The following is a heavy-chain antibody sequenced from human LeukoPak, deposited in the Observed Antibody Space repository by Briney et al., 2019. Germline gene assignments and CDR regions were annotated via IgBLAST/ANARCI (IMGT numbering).Heavy chain of an antibody. CDR1: GGSISSGDYY. CDR2: IYYSGST. D-gene: IGHD5-12*01. CDR3: ARDSGYALPYYYYGMDV. J-gene: IGHJ6*02. Sequence: PSETLSLTCTVSGGSISSGDYYWSWIRQPPGKGLEWIGYIYYSGSTYYNPSLKSRVTISVDTSKNQFSLKLSSVTAADTAVYYCARDSGYALPYYYYGMDVWGQGTTVTVSS. V-gene: IGHV4-30-4*08.